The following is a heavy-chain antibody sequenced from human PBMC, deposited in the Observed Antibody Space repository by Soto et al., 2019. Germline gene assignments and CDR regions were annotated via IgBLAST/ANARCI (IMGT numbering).Heavy chain of an antibody. V-gene: IGHV3-11*01. CDR3: ARAQRDYDFWSGTDY. CDR2: ISSSGSTI. Sequence: PGGSLRLSCAASGFTFSDYYMSWIRQAPGKGLEWVSYISSSGSTIYYADSVKGRFTISRDNAKNSLYLQMNSLRAEDTAVYYCARAQRDYDFWSGTDYWGQGTLVTVSS. CDR1: GFTFSDYY. D-gene: IGHD3-3*01. J-gene: IGHJ4*02.